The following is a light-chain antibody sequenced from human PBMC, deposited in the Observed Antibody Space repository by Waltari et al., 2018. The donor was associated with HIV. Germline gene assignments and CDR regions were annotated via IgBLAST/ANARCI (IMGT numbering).Light chain of an antibody. CDR3: MQGTHWPYT. CDR2: KIS. J-gene: IGKJ2*01. Sequence: DVGMTQSPLSLPVTLGQPASISCRSSQSLIYSDGDTYLNWFQQRPGQSPRRLIYKISNLDSWVPDRFSVSGSGTDFTLKISRVEAEDVGVYYCMQGTHWPYTFGQGTKLEIK. CDR1: QSLIYSDGDTY. V-gene: IGKV2-30*01.